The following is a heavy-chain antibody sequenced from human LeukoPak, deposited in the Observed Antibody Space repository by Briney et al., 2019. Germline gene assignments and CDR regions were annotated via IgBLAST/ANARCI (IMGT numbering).Heavy chain of an antibody. CDR2: ISYDGSNK. D-gene: IGHD2-15*01. Sequence: SGGSLRLSCAASGFTFSSYEMNWVRQAPGKGLEWVAVISYDGSNKYYADSVKGRFTISRDNSKNTLYLQMNSLRAEDTAVYYCAREVVVTTPGGWFDPWGQGTLVTVSS. CDR1: GFTFSSYE. CDR3: AREVVVTTPGGWFDP. V-gene: IGHV3-30*04. J-gene: IGHJ5*02.